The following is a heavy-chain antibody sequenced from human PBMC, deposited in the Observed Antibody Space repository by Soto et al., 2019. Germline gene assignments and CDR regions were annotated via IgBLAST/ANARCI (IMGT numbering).Heavy chain of an antibody. CDR2: IKQDGSEK. V-gene: IGHV3-7*02. CDR3: AKPGGYYYYGMDV. Sequence: GGSLRLSCAASGFTFSSYWMSWVRQAPGKGLEWVANIKQDGSEKYYVDSVKGRFTISRDNSKNTLYLQMNSLRAEDTAVYYCAKPGGYYYYGMDVWGQGTTVTVSS. D-gene: IGHD2-2*01. J-gene: IGHJ6*02. CDR1: GFTFSSYW.